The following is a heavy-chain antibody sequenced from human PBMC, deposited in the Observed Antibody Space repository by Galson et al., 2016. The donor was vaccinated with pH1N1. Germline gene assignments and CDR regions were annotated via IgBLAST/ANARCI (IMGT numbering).Heavy chain of an antibody. J-gene: IGHJ3*01. V-gene: IGHV2-5*02. CDR2: IYWDADK. D-gene: IGHD3-16*01. CDR3: AQREVMITNAFDF. Sequence: PALVKPTQTLTLTCTFSGFSISSSGMGVGWIRQPPGKALEWLAVIYWDADKRYSPSLKSRLTITKDTSKNHVVLTMTNMDPMDTATYYCAQREVMITNAFDFWGQGTMVTVSS. CDR1: GFSISSSGMG.